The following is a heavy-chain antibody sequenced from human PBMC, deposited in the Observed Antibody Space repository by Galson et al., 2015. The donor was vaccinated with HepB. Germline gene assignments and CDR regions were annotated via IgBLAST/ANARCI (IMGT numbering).Heavy chain of an antibody. CDR2: INPKSGAT. Sequence: SVKVSCKASGYTFTGYYIHWVRQAPGQGLEWMGWINPKSGATRIAQKFQGRVTMTRDTSISTAYMELLRLRSDDRAVYFCARDIWQQVVKGIEYWGQGSLVTVSS. CDR3: ARDIWQQVVKGIEY. J-gene: IGHJ4*02. D-gene: IGHD2/OR15-2a*01. CDR1: GYTFTGYY. V-gene: IGHV1-2*02.